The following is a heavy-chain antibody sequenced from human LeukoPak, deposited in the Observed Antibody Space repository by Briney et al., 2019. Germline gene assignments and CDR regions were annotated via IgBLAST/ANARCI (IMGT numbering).Heavy chain of an antibody. J-gene: IGHJ4*02. V-gene: IGHV3-15*01. Sequence: GGSLRLSCAASGFTFSNAWMSWVRQAPGKGLEWVGLIKSKTNGGTTDYAAPVKGRFTISRDDSKNTLYLQMNSLKTEDTAVYYCTTVRVWSYCSGGSCYYFDYWGQGTLVTVSS. CDR2: IKSKTNGGTT. CDR1: GFTFSNAW. CDR3: TTVRVWSYCSGGSCYYFDY. D-gene: IGHD2-15*01.